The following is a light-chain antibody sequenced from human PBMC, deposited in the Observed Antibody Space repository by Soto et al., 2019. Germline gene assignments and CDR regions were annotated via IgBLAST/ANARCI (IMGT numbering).Light chain of an antibody. Sequence: QSVLTQPASVSGSPGQSITISCTGTTSDVSIYNYVSWYQQHPGKAPKLMIYGLSNRPSGVSNRFSGAKSGHTASLTISGLQVEDEADYYCCSYTSSTNYVFGPGTKVTVL. J-gene: IGLJ1*01. V-gene: IGLV2-14*01. CDR3: CSYTSSTNYV. CDR1: TSDVSIYNY. CDR2: GLS.